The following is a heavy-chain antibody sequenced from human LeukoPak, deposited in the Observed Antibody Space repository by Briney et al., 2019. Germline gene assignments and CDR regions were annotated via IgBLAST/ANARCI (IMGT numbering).Heavy chain of an antibody. CDR1: GGSFSGYY. CDR3: ASPGGRLGESFDY. V-gene: IGHV4-34*01. J-gene: IGHJ4*02. D-gene: IGHD3-16*01. CDR2: INHSGST. Sequence: SETLSLTCAVYGGSFSGYYWSWIRQPPGKGLEWIGEINHSGSTNYNPSLKSRVTISVDTSKNQFSLKLSSVTAADTAVYYCASPGGRLGESFDYWGQGTLVTVSS.